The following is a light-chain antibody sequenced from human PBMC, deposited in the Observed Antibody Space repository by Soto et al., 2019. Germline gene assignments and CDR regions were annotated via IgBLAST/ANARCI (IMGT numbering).Light chain of an antibody. J-gene: IGKJ1*01. Sequence: EIVLTQSPGTLSLSPGERATLSCRASQSVSGNSLAWYQQKSGQAPRLLISGASSRATDIPDRFSGSGSGTDFTLTISRLEPEDFAVYYCHQYISPLTWTFGQGTKVDIK. V-gene: IGKV3-20*01. CDR1: QSVSGNS. CDR2: GAS. CDR3: HQYISPLTWT.